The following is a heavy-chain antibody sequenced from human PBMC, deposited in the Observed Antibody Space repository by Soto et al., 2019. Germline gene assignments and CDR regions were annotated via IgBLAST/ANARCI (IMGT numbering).Heavy chain of an antibody. J-gene: IGHJ4*02. D-gene: IGHD3-3*01. CDR3: ARTYYDLRSGFSD. Sequence: QVRLEESGGRVVQPGTSLRLSCAASGFTFSDYAMHWIRQAPGKALEWVAVISYEGSEIYYSDSVKGRFTISRDNSLNTVFLEMSSVRGEDTAVYYCARTYYDLRSGFSDWGPGALVTVSS. CDR2: ISYEGSEI. CDR1: GFTFSDYA. V-gene: IGHV3-30*03.